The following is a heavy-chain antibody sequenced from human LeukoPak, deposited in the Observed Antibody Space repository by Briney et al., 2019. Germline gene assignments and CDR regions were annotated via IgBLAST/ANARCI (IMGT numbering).Heavy chain of an antibody. V-gene: IGHV4-4*07. CDR1: GGSISSYY. Sequence: SETLSLTCTVSGGSISSYYWSWIRQPAGKGLEWIGRIYTSGSTNCNPSLKSRVTMSVDTSKNQFSLKLSSVTAADTAVYYCARVLPAAREFDYWGQGTLVTVSS. CDR3: ARVLPAAREFDY. J-gene: IGHJ4*02. D-gene: IGHD2-2*01. CDR2: IYTSGST.